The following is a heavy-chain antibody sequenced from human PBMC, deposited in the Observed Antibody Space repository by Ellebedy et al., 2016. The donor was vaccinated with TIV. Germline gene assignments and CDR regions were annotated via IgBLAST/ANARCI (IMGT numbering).Heavy chain of an antibody. CDR2: IHHSGNT. J-gene: IGHJ6*02. CDR1: GDSIYSSNW. Sequence: SETLSLXCGVSGDSIYSSNWWSWVRQSPGKGLEWIGEIHHSGNTNYNPSLKSRVTMSLDRSKKQVSLQLSSVTAADTAVYYCARSLPHAMDVWGQGTTVTVSS. V-gene: IGHV4-4*02. CDR3: ARSLPHAMDV.